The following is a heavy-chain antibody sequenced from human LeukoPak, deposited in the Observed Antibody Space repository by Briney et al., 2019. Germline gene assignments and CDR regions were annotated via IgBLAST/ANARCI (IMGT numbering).Heavy chain of an antibody. V-gene: IGHV4-61*01. D-gene: IGHD6-6*01. CDR1: GGSVSSGSYY. CDR3: ASESSRTFDY. Sequence: SETLSLTCAVSGGSVSSGSYYWSWIRQPPGKGLEWIGYIYYSGSTNYNPSLKSRVTISVDTSKNQFSLKLSSVTAADTAVYHCASESSRTFDYWGQGTLVTVSS. J-gene: IGHJ4*02. CDR2: IYYSGST.